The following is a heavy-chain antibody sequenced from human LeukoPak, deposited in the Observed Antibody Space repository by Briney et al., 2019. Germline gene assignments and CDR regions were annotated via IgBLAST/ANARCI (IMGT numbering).Heavy chain of an antibody. CDR2: VHTSGST. J-gene: IGHJ4*02. Sequence: SETLSLTCTVSGGSIIRGAFYWHWIRQPAGTGLEWIGRVHTSGSTHYDPSLSSRVTISLDTSKNQCSLRLSSVTAADTAVYYCARGPANGASYFDYWGQGSLVTVSS. CDR3: ARGPANGASYFDY. D-gene: IGHD2-8*01. V-gene: IGHV4-61*02. CDR1: GGSIIRGAFY.